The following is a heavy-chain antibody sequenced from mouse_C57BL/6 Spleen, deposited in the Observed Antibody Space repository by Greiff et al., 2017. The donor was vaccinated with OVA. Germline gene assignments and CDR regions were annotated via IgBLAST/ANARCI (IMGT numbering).Heavy chain of an antibody. Sequence: VQLQQSGPELVKPGASVKIPCKASGYTFTDYNMDWVKQSHGKSLEWIGDINPNNGGTIYNQKFKGKATLTVDKSSSTAYMELRSLTSEDTAVYYCARREGDWAYWYFDVWGTGTTVTVSS. CDR1: GYTFTDYN. J-gene: IGHJ1*03. D-gene: IGHD4-1*01. CDR2: INPNNGGT. V-gene: IGHV1-18*01. CDR3: ARREGDWAYWYFDV.